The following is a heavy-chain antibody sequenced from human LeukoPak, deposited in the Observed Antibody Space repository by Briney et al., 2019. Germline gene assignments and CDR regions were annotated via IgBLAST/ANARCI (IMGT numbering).Heavy chain of an antibody. D-gene: IGHD2-8*01. Sequence: SETLSLTCTVSDGSISSYYWSWIRQPPGKGLEWIGYIYYSGSTNYNPSLKSRVTISVDTSKNQFSLKLSSVTAAATAVYYCARDLEYCTNGVCYEDDGHDASDIWGQGTMVTVSS. CDR3: ARDLEYCTNGVCYEDDGHDASDI. V-gene: IGHV4-59*12. CDR1: DGSISSYY. CDR2: IYYSGST. J-gene: IGHJ3*02.